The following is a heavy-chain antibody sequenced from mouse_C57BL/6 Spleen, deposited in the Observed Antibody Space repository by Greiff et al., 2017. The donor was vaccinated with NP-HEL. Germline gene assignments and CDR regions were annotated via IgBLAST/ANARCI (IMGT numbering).Heavy chain of an antibody. CDR1: GYTFTSYW. Sequence: QVQLQQPGAELVKPGASVKLSCKASGYTFTSYWMRWVKQRPGQGLEWIGEIDPSDSYTNYNQKFKGKATLTVDTSSSTAYMQLSSLTSEDSAVYYCARPHYYGSSYPFDYWGQGTTLTVSS. D-gene: IGHD1-1*01. CDR2: IDPSDSYT. V-gene: IGHV1-50*01. CDR3: ARPHYYGSSYPFDY. J-gene: IGHJ2*01.